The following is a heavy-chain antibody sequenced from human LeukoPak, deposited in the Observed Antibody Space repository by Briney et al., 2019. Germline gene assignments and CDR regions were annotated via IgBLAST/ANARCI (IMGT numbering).Heavy chain of an antibody. D-gene: IGHD3-10*01. CDR3: ARDWMVRGVMETASDY. CDR2: ISSSGNYM. V-gene: IGHV3-21*01. Sequence: GGSLRLSCAVSGFTFNSYTMNWVRQAPGKGLEWVSSISSSGNYMYYADSLKGRFTISRDNAKNSLYLQMNSLRAEDTAVYYCARDWMVRGVMETASDYRGQGTLVTVSS. CDR1: GFTFNSYT. J-gene: IGHJ4*02.